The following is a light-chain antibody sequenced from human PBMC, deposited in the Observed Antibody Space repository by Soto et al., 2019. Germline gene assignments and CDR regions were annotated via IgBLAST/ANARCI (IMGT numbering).Light chain of an antibody. CDR2: LSSDGSH. CDR3: QTWDTGARVV. V-gene: IGLV4-69*01. J-gene: IGLJ2*01. Sequence: QLVLTQSPSASASLGASVKLTCTLSSGHSSYAIAWHQQQPEKGPRYLMKLSSDGSHSKGDGLPDRFSGSSSGAERYLTISSLPSEEEADYYCQTWDTGARVVFGGGTKLTVL. CDR1: SGHSSYA.